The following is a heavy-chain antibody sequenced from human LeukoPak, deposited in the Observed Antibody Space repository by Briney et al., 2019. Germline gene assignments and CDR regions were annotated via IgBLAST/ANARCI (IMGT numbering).Heavy chain of an antibody. CDR3: ARGYVEDAPEYYYYGMDV. D-gene: IGHD4-17*01. V-gene: IGHV4-34*01. CDR1: GGSFSGYY. Sequence: SETLSLTCAVYGGSFSGYYWSWIRQPPGKGLEWIGEINHSGSTNYNPSLKSRVTISVDTSKNQFSLKLSSVTAADTAVYYCARGYVEDAPEYYYYGMDVWGQGTTVTVSS. CDR2: INHSGST. J-gene: IGHJ6*02.